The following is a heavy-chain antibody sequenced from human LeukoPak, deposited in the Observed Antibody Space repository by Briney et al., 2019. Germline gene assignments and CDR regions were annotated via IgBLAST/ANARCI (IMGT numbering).Heavy chain of an antibody. CDR1: GYTFTSYY. J-gene: IGHJ4*02. CDR3: AKEGHSGWVPKY. CDR2: INPSGGTT. D-gene: IGHD6-19*01. V-gene: IGHV1-46*01. Sequence: ASVKVSCKASGYTFTSYYIHWVRQAPGQGLEWMAMINPSGGTTTYAQNFQGRVTMTRDTSTRTAYMELSSLRSEDTAVYYRAKEGHSGWVPKYWGQGTLVTVSS.